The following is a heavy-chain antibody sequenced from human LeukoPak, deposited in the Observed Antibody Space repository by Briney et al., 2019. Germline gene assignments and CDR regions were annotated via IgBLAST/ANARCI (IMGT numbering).Heavy chain of an antibody. CDR3: ARSEYSYGADAFDI. CDR1: GGSISSYY. D-gene: IGHD5-18*01. V-gene: IGHV4-59*01. Sequence: TSETLSLTCTVSGGSISSYYWSWIRQPPGKGLEWIGYIYYSGSTNYSPSLKSRVTISVDTSKNQFSLKLSSVTAADTAVYYCARSEYSYGADAFDIWGQGTMVTVSS. CDR2: IYYSGST. J-gene: IGHJ3*02.